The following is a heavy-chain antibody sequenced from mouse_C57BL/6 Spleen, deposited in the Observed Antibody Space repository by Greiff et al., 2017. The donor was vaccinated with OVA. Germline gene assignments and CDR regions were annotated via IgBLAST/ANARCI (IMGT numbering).Heavy chain of an antibody. V-gene: IGHV10-1*01. CDR3: VRGGYNGYFAY. CDR1: GFSFNTYA. J-gene: IGHJ3*01. CDR2: IRSKSNNYAT. D-gene: IGHD2-3*01. Sequence: EVQLVESGGGLVQPKGSLKLSCAASGFSFNTYAMNWVRQAPGKGLEWVARIRSKSNNYATYYADSVKDRFTISRDDSESMLYLQMNNLKTEDTAMYYCVRGGYNGYFAYWGQGTLVTVSA.